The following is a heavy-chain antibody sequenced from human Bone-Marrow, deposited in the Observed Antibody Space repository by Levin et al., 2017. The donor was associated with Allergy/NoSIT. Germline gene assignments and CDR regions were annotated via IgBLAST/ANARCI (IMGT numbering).Heavy chain of an antibody. CDR2: IYWDDDK. D-gene: IGHD6-19*01. CDR3: AHGSMAGNPLYFDY. Sequence: SGPTLVKPTQTLTLTCTFSGFSLSTSGVGVGWIRQPPGKALEWLALIYWDDDKRSSPSLKSRPTITKDTSKNQVVLTMTNMDPVDTATYYCAHGSMAGNPLYFDYWGQGTLVTVSS. V-gene: IGHV2-5*02. J-gene: IGHJ4*02. CDR1: GFSLSTSGVG.